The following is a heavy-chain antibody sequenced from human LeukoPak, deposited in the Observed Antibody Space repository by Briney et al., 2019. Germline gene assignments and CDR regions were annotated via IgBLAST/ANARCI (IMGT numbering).Heavy chain of an antibody. J-gene: IGHJ4*02. D-gene: IGHD3-22*01. CDR1: GFTFSTYW. CDR2: IKHDGSKK. V-gene: IGHV3-7*01. CDR3: ARSARADLSDYYPVDY. Sequence: TGGSLRLSCAASGFTFSTYWMSWVRQAPGKGLEWVANIKHDGSKKYHVDSVKGRFTISRDNANNSLYLQMNSLRAEDTAVYYCARSARADLSDYYPVDYWGQGTLVTVSS.